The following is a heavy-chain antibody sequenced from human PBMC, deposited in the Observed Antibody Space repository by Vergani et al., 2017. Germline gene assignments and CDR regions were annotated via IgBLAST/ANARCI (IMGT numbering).Heavy chain of an antibody. V-gene: IGHV4-31*03. CDR3: ARQDDYYMDV. CDR2: IHYSGTH. CDR1: GASVGSGRYY. J-gene: IGHJ6*03. Sequence: QVQLQESGPGLVKASQTLSLTCSVSGASVGSGRYYWTGVRQRPGLGMDWIGYIHYSGTHYYNPSLESRLTISLDTSENNLSLRLTSFTDADTAVYYCARQDDYYMDVWGKGTTVTVS.